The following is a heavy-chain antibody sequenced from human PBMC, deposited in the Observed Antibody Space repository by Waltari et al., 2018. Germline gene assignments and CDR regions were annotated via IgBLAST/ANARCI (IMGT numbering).Heavy chain of an antibody. V-gene: IGHV3-66*02. CDR3: ARSVRIQGWFDP. D-gene: IGHD5-18*01. J-gene: IGHJ5*02. CDR2: IYSCGST. Sequence: EVQLVESGGGLVQPGGSLRLSCAASGFTVSSNYMSWVRQAPGKGLEWVSVIYSCGSTYYADSVKGRFTISRDNSKNTLYLQMNSLRAEDTAVYYCARSVRIQGWFDPWGQGTLVTVSS. CDR1: GFTVSSNY.